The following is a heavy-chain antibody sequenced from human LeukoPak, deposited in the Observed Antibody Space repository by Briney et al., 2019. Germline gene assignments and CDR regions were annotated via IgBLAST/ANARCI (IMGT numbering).Heavy chain of an antibody. CDR1: GFSFSNYA. CDR3: AKGHIVVVIAISDAFDI. J-gene: IGHJ3*02. Sequence: GGSLRLSCATSGFSFSNYAMNWVRQAPGKGLDSISGISSSGSSTYYADSVKGRFTISRDNSKNTLYLQMNSLRAEDTAVYYCAKGHIVVVIAISDAFDIWGQGTMVTVSS. V-gene: IGHV3-23*01. CDR2: ISSSGSST. D-gene: IGHD2-21*01.